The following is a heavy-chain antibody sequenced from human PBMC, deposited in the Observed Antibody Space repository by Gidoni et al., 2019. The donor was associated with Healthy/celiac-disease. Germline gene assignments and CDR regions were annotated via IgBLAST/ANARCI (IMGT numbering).Heavy chain of an antibody. J-gene: IGHJ4*02. CDR2: IYYSGST. V-gene: IGHV4-39*01. Sequence: QLQLQESGPGLVKPSETLPLTCTVSGGSISSSSYYWGWIRQPPGKGLEWSGSIYYSGSTYYNPSLKSRVTISVDTSKNQFSLKLSSVTAADTAVYYCARHGGKVGLNDYWGQGTLVTVSS. D-gene: IGHD2-15*01. CDR3: ARHGGKVGLNDY. CDR1: GGSISSSSYY.